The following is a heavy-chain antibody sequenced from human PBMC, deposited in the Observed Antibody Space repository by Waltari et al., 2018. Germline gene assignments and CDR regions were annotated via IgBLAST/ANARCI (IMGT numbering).Heavy chain of an antibody. D-gene: IGHD3-10*01. CDR2: ISTSGST. V-gene: IGHV4-4*09. CDR3: ARESRYGSGSPSYYYYMDV. J-gene: IGHJ6*03. Sequence: QVQLQESGPGLVKPSETLSLTCTVSGGSISSYSWSWIRQPPGKGLEWIGYISTSGSTNYNPSLKRRVTISVDTSKNQFSLKRSCVTAADTAVYYCARESRYGSGSPSYYYYMDVWGKGTTVTVSS. CDR1: GGSISSYS.